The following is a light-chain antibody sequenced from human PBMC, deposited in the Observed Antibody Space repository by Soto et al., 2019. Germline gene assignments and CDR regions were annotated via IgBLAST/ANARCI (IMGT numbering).Light chain of an antibody. CDR2: AAS. Sequence: DIQMTQSPSSLSASVGDRVTITCRASQGIRNDLGWYQQKPGKAPKRLIYAASRLQGGVPSRFSGSGFGTDFTPTITGLQPEDGAPSYCLPHNTCPLTFGGGTKVEI. V-gene: IGKV1-17*01. CDR3: LPHNTCPLT. J-gene: IGKJ4*01. CDR1: QGIRND.